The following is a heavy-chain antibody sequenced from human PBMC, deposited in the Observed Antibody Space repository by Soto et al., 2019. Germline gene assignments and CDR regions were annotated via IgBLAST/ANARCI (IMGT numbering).Heavy chain of an antibody. Sequence: PSETLSLTCTVSGGSISSYYWSWIRQPPGKGLEWIGYIYYSGSTNYNPSLKSRVTISVDTSKNQFSLKLSSVTAADTAVYYCARSNYYDSSGSPYYFAYWGQGTLVTVSS. CDR3: ARSNYYDSSGSPYYFAY. CDR1: GGSISSYY. CDR2: IYYSGST. D-gene: IGHD3-22*01. V-gene: IGHV4-59*08. J-gene: IGHJ4*02.